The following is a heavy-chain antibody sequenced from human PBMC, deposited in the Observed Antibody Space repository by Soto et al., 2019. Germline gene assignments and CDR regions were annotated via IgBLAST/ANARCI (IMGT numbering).Heavy chain of an antibody. CDR1: GGSIRSGGYY. V-gene: IGHV4-61*02. CDR3: ARDRGSYGSGSYYWVYYYGMDG. CDR2: IYTSGST. Sequence: TLSHTCTVSGGSIRSGGYYWSWIRQPSGKGLEWIWRIYTSGSTNYNPSLKSRVTMSVDTSKNQFSLKLSSVTAADTAVYYCARDRGSYGSGSYYWVYYYGMDGWGQGTTVTVS. J-gene: IGHJ6*02. D-gene: IGHD3-10*01.